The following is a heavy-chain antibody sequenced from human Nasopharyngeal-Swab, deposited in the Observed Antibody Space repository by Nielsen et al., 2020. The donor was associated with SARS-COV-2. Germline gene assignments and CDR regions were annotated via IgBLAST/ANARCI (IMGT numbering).Heavy chain of an antibody. D-gene: IGHD2-21*02. CDR2: ISGSGGST. CDR3: ATEVVTARGADY. Sequence: WIRQPPGKGLEWVSVISGSGGSTYYADSVKGRFTISRDNSKDTLYLQMNSLRAEDTAVYYCATEVVTARGADYWGQGTLVTVSS. J-gene: IGHJ4*02. V-gene: IGHV3-23*01.